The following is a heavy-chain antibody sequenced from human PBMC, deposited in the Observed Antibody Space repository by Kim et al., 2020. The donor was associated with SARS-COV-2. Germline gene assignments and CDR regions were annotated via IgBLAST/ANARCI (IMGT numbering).Heavy chain of an antibody. Sequence: GGSLRLSCAASGFTFSSYSMNWVRQAPGKGLEWVSYITSSTTIYYAYSVKGRFTISRDNAKNSLYLQMNSLRDEDTAVYYCARHSYGNYYFDYWGQGPLVSVAA. D-gene: IGHD5-18*01. CDR2: ITSSTTI. CDR3: ARHSYGNYYFDY. J-gene: IGHJ4*02. V-gene: IGHV3-48*02. CDR1: GFTFSSYS.